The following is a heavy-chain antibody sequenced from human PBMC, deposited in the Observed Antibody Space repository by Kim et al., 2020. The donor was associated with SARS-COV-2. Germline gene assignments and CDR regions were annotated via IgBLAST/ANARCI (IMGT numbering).Heavy chain of an antibody. Sequence: SVKVSCKAPGGTFSSYAISWVRQAPGQGLEWMGGIIPIFGTANYAQKFQGRVTITADESTSTAYMELSSLRSEDTAVYYCARAWSIAAQLDYWGQGTLVTVSS. V-gene: IGHV1-69*13. D-gene: IGHD6-6*01. J-gene: IGHJ4*02. CDR2: IIPIFGTA. CDR3: ARAWSIAAQLDY. CDR1: GGTFSSYA.